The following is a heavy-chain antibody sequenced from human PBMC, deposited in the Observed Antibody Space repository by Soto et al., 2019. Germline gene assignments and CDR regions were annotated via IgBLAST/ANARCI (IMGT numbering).Heavy chain of an antibody. Sequence: GGSLRLSCAASGFTFRNYWMHWVRQAPGKGLVWVSRVNSDGDTTYYADSVKGRFTISRDNAKNTVHLQMNSLGAEDTAVYYCASNYAYAEGYYFYGIDVWGQGTTVTVSS. CDR2: VNSDGDTT. CDR3: ASNYAYAEGYYFYGIDV. V-gene: IGHV3-74*01. CDR1: GFTFRNYW. J-gene: IGHJ6*02. D-gene: IGHD3-16*01.